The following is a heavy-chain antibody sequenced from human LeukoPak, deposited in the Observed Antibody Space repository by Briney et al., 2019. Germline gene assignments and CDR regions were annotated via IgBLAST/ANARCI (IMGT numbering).Heavy chain of an antibody. J-gene: IGHJ4*02. CDR2: INHSGST. Sequence: SETLSLTCAVYGGSFSGYYWSWIRQPPGEGLEWIGEINHSGSTNYNPSLKSRVTIPVDTSKNQFSLKLSSVTAADTAVYYCARDYGVNFDYWGQGTLVTVSS. CDR3: ARDYGVNFDY. V-gene: IGHV4-34*01. D-gene: IGHD4-17*01. CDR1: GGSFSGYY.